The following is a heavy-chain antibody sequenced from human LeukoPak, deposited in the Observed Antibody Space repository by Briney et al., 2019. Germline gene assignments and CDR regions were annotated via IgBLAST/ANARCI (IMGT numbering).Heavy chain of an antibody. CDR3: ARGAPSDY. J-gene: IGHJ4*02. V-gene: IGHV4-4*07. Sequence: PSETLSLTCTVSGGSMTVGSISTYYWSWVRQAAGKGLEWIGRIYTSGTTNYNPSLKNRVTMSIDTSKNQFSLKLNSVTAADTAVYYCARGAPSDYWGQGTLVTVSS. CDR2: IYTSGTT. CDR1: GGSMTVGSISTYY.